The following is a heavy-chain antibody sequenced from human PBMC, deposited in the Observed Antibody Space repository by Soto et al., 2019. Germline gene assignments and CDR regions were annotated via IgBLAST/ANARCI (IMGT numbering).Heavy chain of an antibody. Sequence: GASVKVSCKASGYTFTGYYMHWVRQAPGQGLEWMGWINPNSGGTNYAQKFQGWVTMTRDTSISTAYMELSRLRSDDTAVYYCARDIVATDGPVDTAMVAYYYYYGMDVWGQGTTVTVSS. D-gene: IGHD5-18*01. V-gene: IGHV1-2*04. CDR1: GYTFTGYY. CDR3: ARDIVATDGPVDTAMVAYYYYYGMDV. CDR2: INPNSGGT. J-gene: IGHJ6*02.